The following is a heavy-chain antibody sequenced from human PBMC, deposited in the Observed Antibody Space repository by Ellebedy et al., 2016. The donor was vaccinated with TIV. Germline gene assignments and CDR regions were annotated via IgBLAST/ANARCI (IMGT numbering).Heavy chain of an antibody. V-gene: IGHV1-69*13. CDR2: ILPLFNAP. Sequence: SVKVSXXASGGTFSSHTVNWIRQAPGQGLEWMGGILPLFNAPPYPETFQGRVTITADESTSTAYMELSSLKSEDTAVYYCARALSYMVVGGAFDIWGQGTKVIVSS. CDR1: GGTFSSHT. D-gene: IGHD2-21*01. J-gene: IGHJ3*02. CDR3: ARALSYMVVGGAFDI.